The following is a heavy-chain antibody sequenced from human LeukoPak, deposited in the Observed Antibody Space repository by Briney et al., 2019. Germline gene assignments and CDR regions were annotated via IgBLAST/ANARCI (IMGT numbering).Heavy chain of an antibody. D-gene: IGHD6-13*01. CDR2: ISGSGGTT. CDR1: GFIFSRYG. V-gene: IGHV3-23*01. Sequence: PGGSLRLSCAASGFIFSRYGMSWVRQAPGKGLEWVSAISGSGGTTYYADSVKGRFTISRDNSKNTLYLQITSLRAEDTGVYYCTTGTIDYWGQGTLVTVSS. CDR3: TTGTIDY. J-gene: IGHJ4*02.